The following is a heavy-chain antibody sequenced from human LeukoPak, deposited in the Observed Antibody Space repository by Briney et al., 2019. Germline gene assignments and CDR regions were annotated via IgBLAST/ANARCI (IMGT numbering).Heavy chain of an antibody. D-gene: IGHD2-2*01. CDR3: ANEVRPNDY. CDR2: ISISGDDT. CDR1: GFSFSSHA. J-gene: IGHJ4*02. V-gene: IGHV3-23*01. Sequence: GGSLRLSCATSGFSFSSHAMTWVRQAPGKGLEWLSAISISGDDTYYADSVKGRFTISRDNSKNTLYLQMNSLSADDTAMYYCANEVRPNDYWGQGTLVTVSS.